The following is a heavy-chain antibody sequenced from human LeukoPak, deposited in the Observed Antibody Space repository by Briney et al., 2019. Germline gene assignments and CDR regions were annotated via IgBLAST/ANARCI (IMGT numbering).Heavy chain of an antibody. CDR2: IYIACTT. D-gene: IGHD2-2*01. Sequence: GGSLRLSCVASGFAVSSNHMNWVRQAPGKGLEWVSIIYIACTTHYADSVKGRFTISRDNSINTVYLQMNSLRAEDTAVYYCARDSNSHYYFDYWGEGTLVTLSA. V-gene: IGHV3-53*01. J-gene: IGHJ4*02. CDR1: GFAVSSNH. CDR3: ARDSNSHYYFDY.